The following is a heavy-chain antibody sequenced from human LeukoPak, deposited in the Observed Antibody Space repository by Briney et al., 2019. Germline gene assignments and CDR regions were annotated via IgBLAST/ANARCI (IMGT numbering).Heavy chain of an antibody. CDR2: ISSSSSYI. Sequence: PGGSLRLSCAASGFTFSSYSMSWVRQAPGKGLEWVSSISSSSSYIYYADSVKGRFTISRDNAKNSLYLQMNSLRAEDTAVYYCARAVRIQLWGGAFDIWGQGTMVTVSS. CDR3: ARAVRIQLWGGAFDI. D-gene: IGHD5-18*01. J-gene: IGHJ3*02. CDR1: GFTFSSYS. V-gene: IGHV3-21*01.